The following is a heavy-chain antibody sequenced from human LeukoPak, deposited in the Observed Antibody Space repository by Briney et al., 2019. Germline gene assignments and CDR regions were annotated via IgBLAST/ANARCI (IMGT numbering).Heavy chain of an antibody. CDR2: MSYSGDS. CDR3: ARELPSTGNWFDP. Sequence: SETLSLTCNISGVPITDYYWSWIRLAPRRGLEWIGYMSYSGDSTFNPSLEGRVTMSADTSTNQFSLMLTSVTAADTAIYYCARELPSTGNWFDPWGQGILVTASS. D-gene: IGHD1-14*01. CDR1: GVPITDYY. V-gene: IGHV4-59*01. J-gene: IGHJ5*02.